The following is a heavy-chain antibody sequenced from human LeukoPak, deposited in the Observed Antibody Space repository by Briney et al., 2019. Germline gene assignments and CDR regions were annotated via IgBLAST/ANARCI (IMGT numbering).Heavy chain of an antibody. CDR2: INPNSGGGT. CDR3: AGIINGWYYFDY. V-gene: IGHV1-2*06. J-gene: IGHJ4*02. Sequence: ASVKVSCKAPGYTFTDYYIHWVRQAPGQGLEWMGRINPNSGGGTNYAQKFQGRVTMTGDTSISTAYMELSRLRSDDTAVYYCAGIINGWYYFDYWGQGTLVTVSS. CDR1: GYTFTDYY. D-gene: IGHD6-19*01.